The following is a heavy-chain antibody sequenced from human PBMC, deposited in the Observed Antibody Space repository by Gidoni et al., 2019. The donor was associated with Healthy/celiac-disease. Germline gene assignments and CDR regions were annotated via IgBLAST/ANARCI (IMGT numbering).Heavy chain of an antibody. CDR2: IYTSGRT. V-gene: IGHV4-61*02. J-gene: IGHJ6*02. CDR3: ARLPDPTSYYYYGMDV. CDR1: GGSISSGSYY. Sequence: QVQLQEWCPRLVKPSQTLSLTCTVSGGSISSGSYYWTWIRQHAGKGLEWIGRIYTSGRTNYTPSLKSRVTISVDPSKNQFSLKLSSVTAADTAVYYCARLPDPTSYYYYGMDVWGQGTTVTVSS.